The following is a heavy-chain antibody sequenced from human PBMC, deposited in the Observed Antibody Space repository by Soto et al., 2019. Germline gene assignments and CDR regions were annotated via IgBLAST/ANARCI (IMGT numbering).Heavy chain of an antibody. CDR2: IWNDGSNE. Sequence: QVQLVESGGGVVQPGGSLRLSCEASGFPFSSFGIHWVRQAPGKGREWLAIIWNDGSNEYYADSVKGRFPISRDNSKNTVYRKVSNLRAEDTAVYFCARDQTDSGGYSDPGGQGTLATVSS. V-gene: IGHV3-33*01. CDR3: ARDQTDSGGYSDP. CDR1: GFPFSSFG. D-gene: IGHD3-22*01. J-gene: IGHJ5*02.